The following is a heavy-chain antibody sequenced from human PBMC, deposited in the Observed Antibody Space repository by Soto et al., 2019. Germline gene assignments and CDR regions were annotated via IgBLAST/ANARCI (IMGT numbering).Heavy chain of an antibody. Sequence: EVPLVESGGGLVQPGGSLRLSCAASGFTFSSYAMHWVRQAPGKGLEYVSAISSNGGSTYYANSVKGRFTISTDNSKNTRYLQMGSLRAEDMAVYYCAREGYCSSTSCYSFDYWGQGTLVTVSS. D-gene: IGHD2-2*01. CDR1: GFTFSSYA. CDR2: ISSNGGST. V-gene: IGHV3-64*01. J-gene: IGHJ4*02. CDR3: AREGYCSSTSCYSFDY.